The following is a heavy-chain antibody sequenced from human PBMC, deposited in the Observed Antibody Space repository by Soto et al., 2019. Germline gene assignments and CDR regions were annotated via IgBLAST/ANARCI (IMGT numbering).Heavy chain of an antibody. V-gene: IGHV4-4*07. CDR1: GASISGFY. CDR3: VRDGTKTLRDWFDP. CDR2: IYATGTT. J-gene: IGHJ5*02. Sequence: LSLTCTVSGASISGFYWSWIRKSAGKGLEWTGRIYATGTTDYNPSLKSRVMMSVDTSKKQFSLKLRSVTAADTAVYYCVRDGTKTLRDWFDPWGQGISVTVSS. D-gene: IGHD1-1*01.